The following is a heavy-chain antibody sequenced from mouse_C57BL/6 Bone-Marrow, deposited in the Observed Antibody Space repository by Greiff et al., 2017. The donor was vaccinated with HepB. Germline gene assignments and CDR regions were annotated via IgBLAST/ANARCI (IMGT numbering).Heavy chain of an antibody. V-gene: IGHV1-64*01. CDR3: ARDYSNFTLYYFDD. D-gene: IGHD2-5*01. J-gene: IGHJ2*01. CDR2: IHPNSGST. Sequence: VQLQQPGAELVKPGASVKLSCKASGYTFTSYWMHWVKQRPGQGLEWIGMIHPNSGSTNYNEKFKSKATLTVDKSSSTAYMQLSSLTSEDSAVYYCARDYSNFTLYYFDDWGQGTTLTVSS. CDR1: GYTFTSYW.